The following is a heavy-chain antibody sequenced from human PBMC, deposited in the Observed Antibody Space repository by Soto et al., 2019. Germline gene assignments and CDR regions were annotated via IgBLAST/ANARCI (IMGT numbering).Heavy chain of an antibody. D-gene: IGHD2-15*01. CDR3: ARTRGTHCSGGSCYYFDI. Sequence: AQLSESGGGLVRPGGSLRVSCAASGFGFGSYAMAWIRQAPGKGLEWVSSISGSGLVTYYADSVRGRFAVSRDNSRNTLFRQMNSLRAEDTAVYYCARTRGTHCSGGSCYYFDIWGRGTLVSV. CDR2: ISGSGLVT. CDR1: GFGFGSYA. V-gene: IGHV3-23*01. J-gene: IGHJ4*02.